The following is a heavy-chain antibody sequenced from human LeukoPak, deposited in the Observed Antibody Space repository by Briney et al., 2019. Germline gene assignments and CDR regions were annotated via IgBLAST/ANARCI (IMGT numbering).Heavy chain of an antibody. D-gene: IGHD6-13*01. CDR1: GCTLSSYA. V-gene: IGHV3-23*01. CDR3: ARALRLAPPIATAGGLDY. Sequence: GGSLRLSCAASGCTLSSYAMSWVRQAPGKGLEWVSAIGGSGGSTYYADSVKGRFTISRGNSKNTLYLQMNSLRAEDSAVYYCARALRLAPPIATAGGLDYWGQGTLVTVSS. J-gene: IGHJ4*02. CDR2: IGGSGGST.